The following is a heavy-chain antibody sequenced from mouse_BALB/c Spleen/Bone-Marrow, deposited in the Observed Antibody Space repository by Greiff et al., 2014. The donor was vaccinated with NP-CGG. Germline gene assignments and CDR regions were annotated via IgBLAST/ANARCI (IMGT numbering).Heavy chain of an antibody. Sequence: EVKLMESGGGLVQPGGSLKLSCAASGFTFSNYGMSWVRQTPDKRLEFVATINTNGGDTYYPDSVKGRFTISRDNVKNTLYLQMSSLKSEDTAMYYCARGVDYASWFAYWGQGTLVAVSA. CDR3: ARGVDYASWFAY. V-gene: IGHV5-6-3*01. J-gene: IGHJ3*01. D-gene: IGHD2-4*01. CDR2: INTNGGDT. CDR1: GFTFSNYG.